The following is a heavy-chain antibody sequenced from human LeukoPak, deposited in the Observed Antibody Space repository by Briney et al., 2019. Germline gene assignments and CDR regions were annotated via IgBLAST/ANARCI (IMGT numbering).Heavy chain of an antibody. CDR2: IGGSGDST. D-gene: IGHD2-2*01. J-gene: IGHJ4*02. CDR1: GFTFSTYA. CDR3: AREGKGADIVVVPAAMRYYFDY. V-gene: IGHV3-23*01. Sequence: GGSPRLSCTASGFTFSTYAMSWVRQAPGKGLEWVSAIGGSGDSTNYADSVKGRFTVSRDNSKNTLYLHMNTLRAEDTAVYYCAREGKGADIVVVPAAMRYYFDYWGQGTLVIVSS.